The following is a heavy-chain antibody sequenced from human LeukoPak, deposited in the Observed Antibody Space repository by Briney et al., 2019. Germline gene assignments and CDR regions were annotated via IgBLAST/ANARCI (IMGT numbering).Heavy chain of an antibody. CDR3: AKSPPARYYDSSGYYGSYYYYGMDV. D-gene: IGHD3-22*01. J-gene: IGHJ6*02. V-gene: IGHV3-23*01. Sequence: GGSLRLSCVVSGFTFSNYAMSWVRQAPGRGLEWVSDISGSGDSTYYADSVKGRFTISRDNSKNTLYLQMNSLRAEDTAVYYCAKSPPARYYDSSGYYGSYYYYGMDVWGQGTTVTVSS. CDR2: ISGSGDST. CDR1: GFTFSNYA.